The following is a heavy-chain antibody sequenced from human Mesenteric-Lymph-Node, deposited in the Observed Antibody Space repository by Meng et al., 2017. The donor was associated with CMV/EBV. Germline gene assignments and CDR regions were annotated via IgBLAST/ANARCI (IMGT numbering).Heavy chain of an antibody. V-gene: IGHV3-23*01. Sequence: GESLKISCAASGFGLDRYTMSWVRQAPGKGPEWVSAISGSGSSTNYADSVKGRLTISRDNSKNTLYLQMNTLRAEDTAVYYCAKNPPSGRFLEWSPFDFWGQGTLVTVSS. CDR3: AKNPPSGRFLEWSPFDF. D-gene: IGHD3-3*01. CDR2: ISGSGSST. CDR1: GFGLDRYT. J-gene: IGHJ4*02.